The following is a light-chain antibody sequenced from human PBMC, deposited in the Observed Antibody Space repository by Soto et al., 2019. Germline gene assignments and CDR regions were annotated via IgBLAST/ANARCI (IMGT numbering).Light chain of an antibody. CDR2: WAS. V-gene: IGKV4-1*01. Sequence: DIVMTQSPDSLAVSVGERATINCKSSQTVLYSSNNKNYLAWYLQKPGQPPKLLIYWASTRESGVPDRFSGSGSGTDFTLTISSLQAEDVAVYYCQQYYSTPHTFGQGTKLEIK. J-gene: IGKJ2*01. CDR3: QQYYSTPHT. CDR1: QTVLYSSNNKNY.